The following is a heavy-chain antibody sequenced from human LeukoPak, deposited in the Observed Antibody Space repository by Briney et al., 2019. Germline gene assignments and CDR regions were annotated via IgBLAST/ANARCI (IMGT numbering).Heavy chain of an antibody. V-gene: IGHV4-39*07. Sequence: KSSETLSLTCTVSGGSISSSSYYWGWIRQPPGKGLEWIGSIYYSGSTYYNPSLKSRVTISVDTSKNQFSLKLSSVTAADTAVYYCARAGAFGELLFAFDIWGQGTMVTVSS. CDR3: ARAGAFGELLFAFDI. CDR2: IYYSGST. J-gene: IGHJ3*02. D-gene: IGHD3-10*01. CDR1: GGSISSSSYY.